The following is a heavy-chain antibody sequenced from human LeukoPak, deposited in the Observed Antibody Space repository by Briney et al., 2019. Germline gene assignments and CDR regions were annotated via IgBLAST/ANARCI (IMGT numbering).Heavy chain of an antibody. CDR3: AIHGDHSGYDSYDY. CDR1: GYTPTELS. Sequence: GASVKVSCKVSGYTPTELSMHWVRQAPGKGLEWMGGFDPEDGETIYAQKFQGRVTMTEDTSTDTAYMELSSLRSEDTVVYYCAIHGDHSGYDSYDYWGQGTLVTVSS. CDR2: FDPEDGET. V-gene: IGHV1-24*01. D-gene: IGHD5-12*01. J-gene: IGHJ4*02.